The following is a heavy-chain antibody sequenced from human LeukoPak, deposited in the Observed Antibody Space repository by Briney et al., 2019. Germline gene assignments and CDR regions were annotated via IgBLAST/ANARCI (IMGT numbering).Heavy chain of an antibody. Sequence: GGSLRLSCAASGFTFSSYALNWVRQAPGKGLGWVSAISGSGVSTYYADYVKGRFTISRDNSKNTLYLQMNSLRAEDTAVYYCARDLTNIHTTGSTYDAIDIWGQGTMVTVSS. CDR1: GFTFSSYA. V-gene: IGHV3-23*01. D-gene: IGHD1-1*01. J-gene: IGHJ3*02. CDR2: ISGSGVST. CDR3: ARDLTNIHTTGSTYDAIDI.